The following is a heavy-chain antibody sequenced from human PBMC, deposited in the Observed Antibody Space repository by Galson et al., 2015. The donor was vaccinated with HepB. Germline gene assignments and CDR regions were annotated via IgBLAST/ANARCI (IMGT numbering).Heavy chain of an antibody. Sequence: SLRLSCAASGFIFSSYGMHWVRQAPGKGLDWVAVISYDGSNKYYAGSVKGRFTISRDNSENTLYLQMNSLRPEDTAVYYCARDQTYTGSFPGYWGQGTLVTVSS. CDR2: ISYDGSNK. CDR3: ARDQTYTGSFPGY. D-gene: IGHD1-26*01. CDR1: GFIFSSYG. V-gene: IGHV3-30*03. J-gene: IGHJ4*02.